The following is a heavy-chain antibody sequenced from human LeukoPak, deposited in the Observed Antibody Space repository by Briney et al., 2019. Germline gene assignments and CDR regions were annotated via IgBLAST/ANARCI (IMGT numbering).Heavy chain of an antibody. Sequence: GGSLRLSCAASGFTFSSLAMSWVRQAPGKGLEWVSDISGSGDITDYADSVKGRFTISRDNSKNTVYLQMNSLRAEDTAVYYCARAYYDWGQGTLVTVSS. CDR3: ARAYYD. J-gene: IGHJ4*02. CDR1: GFTFSSLA. V-gene: IGHV3-23*01. D-gene: IGHD3-3*01. CDR2: ISGSGDIT.